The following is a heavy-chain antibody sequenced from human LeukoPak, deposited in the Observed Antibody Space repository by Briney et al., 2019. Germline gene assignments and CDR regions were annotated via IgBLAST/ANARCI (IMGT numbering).Heavy chain of an antibody. J-gene: IGHJ6*02. D-gene: IGHD2-2*01. CDR1: GGSFSGYY. CDR2: INHSGST. V-gene: IGHV4-34*01. CDR3: AGIVVVPAALSPYGMDV. Sequence: SETLSLTCAVYGGSFSGYYWSWIRQPPGKGLEWIGEINHSGSTNYNPSLKSRVTISVDTSKNQFSLKPSSVTAADTAVYYCAGIVVVPAALSPYGMDVWGQGTTVTVSS.